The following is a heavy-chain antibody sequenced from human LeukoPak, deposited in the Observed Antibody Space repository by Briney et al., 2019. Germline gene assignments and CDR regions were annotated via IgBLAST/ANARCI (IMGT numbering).Heavy chain of an antibody. CDR2: ITSTTSYI. CDR3: ARSDDYGDYLVDY. D-gene: IGHD4-17*01. CDR1: GFTFSSYA. Sequence: GGSLRLSCAASGFTFSSYAMNWVRQAPGKGLEWVSSITSTTSYIYYADSVKGRFTTSRDNAKKSVYLQMKSLRAEDTAVYYCARSDDYGDYLVDYWGQGTLVTVSS. J-gene: IGHJ4*02. V-gene: IGHV3-21*01.